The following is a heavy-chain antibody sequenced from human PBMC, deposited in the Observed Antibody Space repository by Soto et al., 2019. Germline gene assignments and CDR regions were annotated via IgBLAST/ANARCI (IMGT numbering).Heavy chain of an antibody. Sequence: PGGSLRLSCAASGFTFSDYYMSWIRQAPGKGLEWVSYISSSGSTIYYADSVKGRFTISRDNAKNSLYLQMNSLRAEDTAVYYCAKDLDPVPAATHWFDPWGQGTLVTVSS. CDR1: GFTFSDYY. CDR3: AKDLDPVPAATHWFDP. CDR2: ISSSGSTI. J-gene: IGHJ5*02. D-gene: IGHD2-2*01. V-gene: IGHV3-11*04.